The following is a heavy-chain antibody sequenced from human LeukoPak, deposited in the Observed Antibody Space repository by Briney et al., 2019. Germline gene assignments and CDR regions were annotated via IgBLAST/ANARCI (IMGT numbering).Heavy chain of an antibody. D-gene: IGHD6-6*01. J-gene: IGHJ4*02. CDR3: ATEKTSLYYFDY. CDR2: IYTSGST. V-gene: IGHV4-61*02. Sequence: PSETLSLTCTVSGGSISSGSYYWSWIRQPAGKGLEWIGRIYTSGSTNYNPSLKSRVTISVDTSKNQFSLKLSSVTAADTAVYYCATEKTSLYYFDYWGQGTLVTVSS. CDR1: GGSISSGSYY.